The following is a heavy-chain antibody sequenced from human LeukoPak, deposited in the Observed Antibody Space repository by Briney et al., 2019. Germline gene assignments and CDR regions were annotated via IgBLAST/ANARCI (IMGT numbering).Heavy chain of an antibody. Sequence: PSETLSLTCAVYGGSFSGYYWSWMRQPPGKGLEWIGYGYYSGSTNKNPSLKSRVTISVDTSKNQFSLKLSSVTAADTAVYYCARSSRDGYVDAFDIWGQGTMVTVSS. CDR3: ARSSRDGYVDAFDI. V-gene: IGHV4-59*08. CDR1: GGSFSGYY. D-gene: IGHD5-24*01. CDR2: GYYSGST. J-gene: IGHJ3*02.